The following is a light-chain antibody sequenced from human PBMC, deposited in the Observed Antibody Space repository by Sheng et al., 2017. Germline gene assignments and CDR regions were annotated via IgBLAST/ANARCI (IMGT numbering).Light chain of an antibody. J-gene: IGKJ2*01. CDR1: QSISSW. V-gene: IGKV1-5*03. Sequence: DIQMTQSPSTLSASVGDRVTITCRASQSISSWLAWYQQKPGKAPKLLIYKASSLESGVPSRFSGSGSGTEFTLTISSLQHDDFATYYCQQYNSYPITFGRGDQAGDQT. CDR3: QQYNSYPIT. CDR2: KAS.